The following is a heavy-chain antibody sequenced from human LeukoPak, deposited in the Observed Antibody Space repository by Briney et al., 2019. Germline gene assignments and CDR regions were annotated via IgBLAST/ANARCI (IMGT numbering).Heavy chain of an antibody. D-gene: IGHD6-13*01. V-gene: IGHV1-69*13. CDR3: ARDLVRGIAAAGTSWGLDY. CDR1: GGTFSSYA. J-gene: IGHJ4*02. CDR2: IIPIFGTA. Sequence: WASVKVSCKASGGTFSSYAISWVRQAPGQGLEWMGGIIPIFGTANYAQKFQGRVTITADESTSTAYMELSSLRSEDTAVYYCARDLVRGIAAAGTSWGLDYWGQGTLVTVSS.